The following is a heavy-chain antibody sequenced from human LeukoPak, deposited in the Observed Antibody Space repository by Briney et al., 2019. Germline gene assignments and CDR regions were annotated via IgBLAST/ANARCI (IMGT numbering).Heavy chain of an antibody. CDR3: ARDLDSYQRD. J-gene: IGHJ4*02. CDR1: GGTFSRYA. Sequence: ASVKVSCKASGGTFSRYAISWVRQAPGQGLEWMGGIIPIFGTANYAQKFQGRVTITTDESTSTAYMELSSLRSEDTAVYYCARDLDSYQRDWGQGTLVAVSS. D-gene: IGHD5-24*01. CDR2: IIPIFGTA. V-gene: IGHV1-69*05.